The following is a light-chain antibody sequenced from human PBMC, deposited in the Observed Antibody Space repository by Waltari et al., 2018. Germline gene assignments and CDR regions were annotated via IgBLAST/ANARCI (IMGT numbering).Light chain of an antibody. Sequence: DIVMTQSPLSLPVTPGESAYISCRSSQSLRHLNGYTYLGWYVRKPGQSPQLLIYLGSTRASGVPDRLTGSGSGTEFTLKISRVEAEDVGLYYCMQATSWPPYTFGQGTKREIK. CDR3: MQATSWPPYT. CDR1: QSLRHLNGYTY. CDR2: LGS. J-gene: IGKJ2*01. V-gene: IGKV2-28*01.